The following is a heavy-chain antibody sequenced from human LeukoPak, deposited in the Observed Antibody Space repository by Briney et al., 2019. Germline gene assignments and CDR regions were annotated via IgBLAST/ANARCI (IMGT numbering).Heavy chain of an antibody. J-gene: IGHJ4*02. V-gene: IGHV3-21*01. CDR3: ARDVDYDFWSGYYTALEFDY. D-gene: IGHD3-3*01. Sequence: PGGSLRLSCAASGFTFSSYSMNWVRQAPGKGLEWVSSISSSSSYIYYADSVKGRFTISRDNAKNSLYLQMNSLRAEDTAVYYCARDVDYDFWSGYYTALEFDYWGQGTLVTVSS. CDR1: GFTFSSYS. CDR2: ISSSSSYI.